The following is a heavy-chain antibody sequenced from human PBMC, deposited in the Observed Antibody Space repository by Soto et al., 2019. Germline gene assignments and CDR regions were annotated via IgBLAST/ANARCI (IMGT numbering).Heavy chain of an antibody. CDR3: ASSLFIAALDTEPFDY. D-gene: IGHD6-13*01. CDR2: ISGGGGDR. J-gene: IGHJ4*02. V-gene: IGHV3-23*01. Sequence: ESGGGLAQPGGSLTLSCAASRFSFDTYAMTCVRRAPGKGLEWVSAISGGGGDRFYADSVKGRFSISRDNSKNMLYLHMNSLRAEDTAVYYCASSLFIAALDTEPFDYWGQGTLVTVSS. CDR1: RFSFDTYA.